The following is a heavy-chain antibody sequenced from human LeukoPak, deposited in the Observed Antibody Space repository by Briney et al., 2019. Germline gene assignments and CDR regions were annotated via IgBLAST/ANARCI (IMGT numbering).Heavy chain of an antibody. CDR3: ARGGMITFGGVIVEN. CDR1: GGSISSGSYY. CDR2: IYPSGST. V-gene: IGHV4-61*02. J-gene: IGHJ4*02. Sequence: PSQTLSLNCTVSGGSISSGSYYWSWIRQPAGKGLEWIGRIYPSGSTNYNPSLKSRVTISVDTSKNQFSLKLSSVTAADTAVYYCARGGMITFGGVIVENWGQGTLVTVSS. D-gene: IGHD3-16*02.